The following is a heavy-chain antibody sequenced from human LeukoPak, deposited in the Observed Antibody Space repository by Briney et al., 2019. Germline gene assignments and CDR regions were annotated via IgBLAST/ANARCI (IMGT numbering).Heavy chain of an antibody. V-gene: IGHV3-48*02. J-gene: IGHJ3*02. CDR2: ISSSSRTI. Sequence: PGGSLRLSCGASGFPFSTYSVYWVRQAPGKGLEWVSYISSSSRTIYYADSVKGRFTISRDNAKNSLYLQMNSLRDEETAVYFFASGYVSYYGSGKYYTQQPFDIWGQGTMVTVSS. D-gene: IGHD3-10*01. CDR3: ASGYVSYYGSGKYYTQQPFDI. CDR1: GFPFSTYS.